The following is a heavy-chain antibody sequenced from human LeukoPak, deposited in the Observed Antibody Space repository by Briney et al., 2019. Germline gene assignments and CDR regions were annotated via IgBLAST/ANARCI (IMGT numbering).Heavy chain of an antibody. J-gene: IGHJ4*02. CDR2: ISAYNGNT. D-gene: IGHD3-10*01. CDR3: ARDLTYYYGSGSYYFFAY. V-gene: IGHV1-18*01. Sequence: ASVKVSCKASGYTFTSYGISWVRQAPGQELEWMGWISAYNGNTNYAQKLQGRVTMTTDTSTSTAYMELRSLRSDDTAVYYCARDLTYYYGSGSYYFFAYWGQGTLVTVSS. CDR1: GYTFTSYG.